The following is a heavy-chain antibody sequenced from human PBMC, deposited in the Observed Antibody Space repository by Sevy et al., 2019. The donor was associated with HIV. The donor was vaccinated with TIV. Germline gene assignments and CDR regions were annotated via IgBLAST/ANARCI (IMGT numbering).Heavy chain of an antibody. J-gene: IGHJ4*02. CDR3: TLQNTPYYDFWSGYSDFDY. D-gene: IGHD3-3*01. CDR1: GFTFSGSA. CDR2: IRSKANSYAT. Sequence: GGSLRLSCAASGFTFSGSAMHWVRQASGKGLEWVGRIRSKANSYATAYAASVKGRFTISRDDSKNTAYLQMNSLKTEETAVYYCTLQNTPYYDFWSGYSDFDYWGQGTLVTVSS. V-gene: IGHV3-73*01.